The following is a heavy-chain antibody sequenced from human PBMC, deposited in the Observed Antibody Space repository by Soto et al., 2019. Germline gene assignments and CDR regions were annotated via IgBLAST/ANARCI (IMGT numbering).Heavy chain of an antibody. CDR3: ARRPAYSSSWSYQIYYFDY. V-gene: IGHV4-34*01. CDR2: INHSGST. CDR1: GGSFSGYY. Sequence: QVQLQQWGAGLLKPSETLSLTCAVYGGSFSGYYWSWIRQPPGKGLEWIGEINHSGSTNYNPSLKSRVTISVDTSKNQFSLKLSSVTAADTAVYYCARRPAYSSSWSYQIYYFDYWGQGTLVTVSS. D-gene: IGHD6-13*01. J-gene: IGHJ4*02.